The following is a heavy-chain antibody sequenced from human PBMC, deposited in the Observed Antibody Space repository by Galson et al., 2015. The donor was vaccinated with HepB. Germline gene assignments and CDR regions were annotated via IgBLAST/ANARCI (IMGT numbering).Heavy chain of an antibody. J-gene: IGHJ5*01. Sequence: SLRLSCAASGFTVSSSYMSWVRQAPGKGLEWVSALYSGGRTYYADSVKGRFTISSDNFKNILYLQMNSLRAEDTGVYYCTNHGFWGAYSDSWGQGTLVTVSS. CDR2: LYSGGRT. CDR1: GFTVSSSY. V-gene: IGHV3-53*01. CDR3: TNHGFWGAYSDS. D-gene: IGHD3-3*01.